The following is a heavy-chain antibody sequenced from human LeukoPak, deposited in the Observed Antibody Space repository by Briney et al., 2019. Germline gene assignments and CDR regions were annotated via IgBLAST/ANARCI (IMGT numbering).Heavy chain of an antibody. CDR3: ARGLAEHYYDSSGY. D-gene: IGHD3-22*01. V-gene: IGHV1-69*13. CDR1: GGTFSTYA. J-gene: IGHJ4*02. CDR2: IIPIFGTA. Sequence: SVRVSSTASGGTFSTYAISWVRQAPGQGLEWMGGIIPIFGTANYAQKFQGRVTITADESTSTAYMELSSLRSEDAAVYYCARGLAEHYYDSSGYWGQGTLVTVSS.